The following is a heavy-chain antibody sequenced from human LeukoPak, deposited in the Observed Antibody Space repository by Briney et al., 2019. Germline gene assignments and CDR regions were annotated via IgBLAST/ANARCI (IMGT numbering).Heavy chain of an antibody. V-gene: IGHV3-48*01. D-gene: IGHD2-21*01. CDR1: GFTFTNYG. Sequence: GSLRLSCATSGFTFTNYGINWVRQAPGKGLEWVSYISNSAILYADSVKGRFTISRDNAINSLYLQMNSLRTEDTAVYYCAIIGCYRGVCVFDIWGQGTMVTVSS. J-gene: IGHJ3*02. CDR3: AIIGCYRGVCVFDI. CDR2: ISNSAI.